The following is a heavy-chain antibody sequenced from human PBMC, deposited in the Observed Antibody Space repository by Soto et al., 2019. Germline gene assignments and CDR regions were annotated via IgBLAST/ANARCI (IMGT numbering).Heavy chain of an antibody. J-gene: IGHJ4*02. Sequence: GGSLRLSCAASGFAVSNNYMTWVRQAPGKGLAWVSIIYSGGSTYYANSVKGRFTISRDNPKNTLYLQMNSLTAEDTAVYYCAKGYSSRWYPYFDFWGQGTLVTVS. CDR2: IYSGGST. CDR1: GFAVSNNY. D-gene: IGHD6-13*01. V-gene: IGHV3-53*01. CDR3: AKGYSSRWYPYFDF.